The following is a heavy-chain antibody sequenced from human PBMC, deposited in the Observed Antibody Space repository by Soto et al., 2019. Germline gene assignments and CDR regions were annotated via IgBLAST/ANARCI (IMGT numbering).Heavy chain of an antibody. D-gene: IGHD5-12*01. CDR2: IKSKTDGGTT. V-gene: IGHV3-15*07. Sequence: GGSLRLSCAASGFTFSNAWMNWVRQAPGKGLEWVGRIKSKTDGGTTDYAAPVKGRFTISRDDSKNTLYLQMNSLKTEDTAVYYCTTSGWWLRGGYYYYGMDVWGQGTTVTVSS. CDR3: TTSGWWLRGGYYYYGMDV. J-gene: IGHJ6*02. CDR1: GFTFSNAW.